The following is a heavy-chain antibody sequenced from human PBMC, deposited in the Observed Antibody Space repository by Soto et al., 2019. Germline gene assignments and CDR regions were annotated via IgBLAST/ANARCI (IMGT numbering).Heavy chain of an antibody. Sequence: PGGSLRLSCAASGFTFSSYGMHWVRQAPGKGLEWVAVIWYDGSNKYYADSVKGRFTISRDNSKNTLYLQMNSLRAEDTAVYYCASSMPGIAAAGWWWFDPWGQGTQVTVSS. D-gene: IGHD6-13*01. V-gene: IGHV3-33*01. CDR2: IWYDGSNK. J-gene: IGHJ5*02. CDR3: ASSMPGIAAAGWWWFDP. CDR1: GFTFSSYG.